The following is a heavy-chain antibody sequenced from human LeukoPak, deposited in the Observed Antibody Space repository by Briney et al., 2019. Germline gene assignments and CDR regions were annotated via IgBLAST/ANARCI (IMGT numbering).Heavy chain of an antibody. CDR2: ISAYNGNT. CDR1: GGTFSSYA. V-gene: IGHV1-18*01. J-gene: IGHJ6*02. CDR3: ARAGPPAVLRFLWGQYYYYYGMDV. D-gene: IGHD3-3*01. Sequence: GASVNVSCTASGGTFSSYAISWVRQAPGQGLEWMGWISAYNGNTNYAQKLQGRVTMTTDTSTSTAHMELRSLRSDDTAVYYCARAGPPAVLRFLWGQYYYYYGMDVWGQGTTVTVSS.